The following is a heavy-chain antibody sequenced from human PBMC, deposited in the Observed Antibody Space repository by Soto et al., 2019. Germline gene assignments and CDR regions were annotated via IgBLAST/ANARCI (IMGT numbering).Heavy chain of an antibody. J-gene: IGHJ4*02. CDR2: IYYSGST. D-gene: IGHD2-2*01. CDR1: GGSISSGGYY. V-gene: IGHV4-31*03. Sequence: QVQLQESGPGLVKPSQTLSLTCTVSGGSISSGGYYWSWIRQHPGKGLEWIGYIYYSGSTYYNPSLKSRVTISVDTSKNQFSLKLSSVTAADTAVYYCARGSVPSKDIVVVPAAMAIWGQGTLVTVSS. CDR3: ARGSVPSKDIVVVPAAMAI.